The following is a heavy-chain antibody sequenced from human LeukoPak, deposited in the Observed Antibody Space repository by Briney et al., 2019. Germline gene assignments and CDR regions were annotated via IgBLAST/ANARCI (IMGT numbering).Heavy chain of an antibody. Sequence: KPSETLSLTCTVSGVSIGSGDYYWDWIRQPPGKGLEWIGDIFYSGSTHYNPSLKGRVTISIDTSKNQFSLRLSSVTAADTAVYYCARTLGLAGKVFLDYWGQGTLVTVSS. J-gene: IGHJ4*02. CDR1: GVSIGSGDYY. CDR3: ARTLGLAGKVFLDY. CDR2: IFYSGST. D-gene: IGHD6-19*01. V-gene: IGHV4-39*01.